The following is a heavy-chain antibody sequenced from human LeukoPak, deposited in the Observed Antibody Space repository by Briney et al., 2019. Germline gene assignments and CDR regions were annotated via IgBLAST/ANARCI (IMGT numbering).Heavy chain of an antibody. CDR3: AGGGGYFEY. J-gene: IGHJ4*02. CDR1: GGSFSGYY. Sequence: PSETLSLTCAVYGGSFSGYYWSWIRQPPGKGLEWIGEINHSGSTNYNPSLKSRVTISVDTSKNQFSLKLSSVTAADTAVYYCAGGGGYFEYWGQGTLVTVSS. V-gene: IGHV4-34*01. D-gene: IGHD2-15*01. CDR2: INHSGST.